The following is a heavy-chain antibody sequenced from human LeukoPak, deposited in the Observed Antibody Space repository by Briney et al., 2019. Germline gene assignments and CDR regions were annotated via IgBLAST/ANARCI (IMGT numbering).Heavy chain of an antibody. V-gene: IGHV5-51*01. D-gene: IGHD6-13*01. CDR2: IYPGDSDT. CDR3: GRQIAAAGTPFDY. CDR1: GYSFTSYW. Sequence: GESLKISCKGSGYSFTSYWIGWVRQMPGKGLEWMGIIYPGDSDTRYSPSFQGQVTISADKSISTAYLQWSSLKASDTAMYYCGRQIAAAGTPFDYWGQGTLVTVSS. J-gene: IGHJ4*02.